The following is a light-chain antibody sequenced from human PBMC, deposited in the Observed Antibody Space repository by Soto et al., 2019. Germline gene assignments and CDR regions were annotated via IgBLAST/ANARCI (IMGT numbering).Light chain of an antibody. CDR1: SSNIGSKT. Sequence: QSVLTQPPSASGTPGQRVTISCSGSSSNIGSKTVNWYQQLPGTAPKLLIYSNNQRPSGVPDRFSGSESGTSASLAISGLQSEDEADYYCAAWDDSLNGVVFGGGTKLTVL. J-gene: IGLJ2*01. CDR2: SNN. V-gene: IGLV1-44*01. CDR3: AAWDDSLNGVV.